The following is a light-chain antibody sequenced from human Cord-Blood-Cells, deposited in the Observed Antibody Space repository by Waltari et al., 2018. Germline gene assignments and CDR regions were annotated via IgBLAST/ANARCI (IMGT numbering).Light chain of an antibody. V-gene: IGKV4-1*01. Sequence: DIVMTQSPDSLAVSLGERATINCKSSQSVLYSSNNKNYLAWYQQKQGQPPKLLIYWASTRESGVPDRFSGSGSGTDFTLTISSLQAEDVAVYYCQQYYSTPYTCGQGTKLEIK. J-gene: IGKJ2*01. CDR3: QQYYSTPYT. CDR1: QSVLYSSNNKNY. CDR2: WAS.